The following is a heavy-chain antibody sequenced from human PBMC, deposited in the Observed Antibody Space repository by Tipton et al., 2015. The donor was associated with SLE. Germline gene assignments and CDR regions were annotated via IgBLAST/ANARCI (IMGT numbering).Heavy chain of an antibody. Sequence: SLRLSCAASGFTFSSYGMHWVRQAPGKGLEWVAFIRYDGSNKYYADSVKGRFTISRDNSKNTLYLQMNSLRAEDTAVYYCVKASITGTSRAPDAFDIWGQGTMVTVSS. V-gene: IGHV3-30*02. CDR1: GFTFSSYG. CDR3: VKASITGTSRAPDAFDI. D-gene: IGHD1-20*01. CDR2: IRYDGSNK. J-gene: IGHJ3*02.